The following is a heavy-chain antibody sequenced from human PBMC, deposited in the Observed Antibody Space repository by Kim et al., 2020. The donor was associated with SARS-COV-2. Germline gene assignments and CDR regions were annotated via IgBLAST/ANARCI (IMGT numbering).Heavy chain of an antibody. CDR3: AKDLMITFGGVIAQGDYFDY. V-gene: IGHV3-30*18. D-gene: IGHD3-16*02. J-gene: IGHJ4*02. CDR2: ISYDGSNK. CDR1: GFTFSSYG. Sequence: GGSLRLSCAASGFTFSSYGMHWVRQAPGKGLEWVAVISYDGSNKYYADSVKGRFTISRDNSKNTLYLQMNSLRAEDTAVYYCAKDLMITFGGVIAQGDYFDYWGQGTLVTVSS.